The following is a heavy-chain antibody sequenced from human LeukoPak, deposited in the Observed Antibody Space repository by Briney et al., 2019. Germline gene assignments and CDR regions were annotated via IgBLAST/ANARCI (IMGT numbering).Heavy chain of an antibody. CDR2: INHSGST. J-gene: IGHJ4*02. D-gene: IGHD4-17*01. CDR1: GGSISSGSYY. V-gene: IGHV4-39*07. CDR3: ATTTTVTTAGFDH. Sequence: SETLSLTCTVSGGSISSGSYYWSWIRRPPGKGLEWIGEINHSGSTNYNPSLKSRVTISVDTSKNQFSLKLSSVTAADTDVYYCATTTTVTTAGFDHWGQRTLVTVPS.